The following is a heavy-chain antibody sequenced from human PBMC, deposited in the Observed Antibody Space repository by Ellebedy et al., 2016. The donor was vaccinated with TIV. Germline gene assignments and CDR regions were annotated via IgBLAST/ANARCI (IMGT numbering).Heavy chain of an antibody. CDR3: ERDHMIARKKRGGNAFDI. CDR2: INPNSGGT. J-gene: IGHJ3*02. V-gene: IGHV1-2*02. CDR1: GYTFTGYY. D-gene: IGHD3-22*01. Sequence: ASVKVSCKASGYTFTGYYMHWVRQSPGQGPAWMGWINPNSGGTNYAQKFQGRVTMTRDTSNSTAYLELSRVRTDDTAVYYCERDHMIARKKRGGNAFDIWGQGTMVTVSS.